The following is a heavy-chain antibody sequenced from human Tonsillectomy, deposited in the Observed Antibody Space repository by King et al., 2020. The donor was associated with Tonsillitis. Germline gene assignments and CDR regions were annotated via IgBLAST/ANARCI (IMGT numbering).Heavy chain of an antibody. V-gene: IGHV5-10-1*03. J-gene: IGHJ4*02. CDR1: GYSFTSYW. D-gene: IGHD5-12*01. Sequence: VQLVESGAGVKKPGESLRISCKGSGYSFTSYWISWVRQTPGKGLEWMGTIDPSDSYINYSPSFRGHVTISTDNSISTAYLQWSSLKASDTAIYYCASTYSGYNSPLVDYWGQGTLVTVSS. CDR3: ASTYSGYNSPLVDY. CDR2: IDPSDSYI.